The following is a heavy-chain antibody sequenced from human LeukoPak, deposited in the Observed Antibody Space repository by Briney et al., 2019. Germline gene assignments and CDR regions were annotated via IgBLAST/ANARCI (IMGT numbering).Heavy chain of an antibody. CDR3: ARVGPVITIFGANNYFDY. CDR2: IYHSGST. V-gene: IGHV4-38-2*02. J-gene: IGHJ4*02. D-gene: IGHD3-3*01. CDR1: GYSISSGYY. Sequence: SETLSLTCTVSGYSISSGYYWGWIRQPPGKGLEWIGSIYHSGSTYYNPSRKSRVTIAVERSKNHVAVKMSSVTAADTAVYYCARVGPVITIFGANNYFDYWGQGTLVTVSS.